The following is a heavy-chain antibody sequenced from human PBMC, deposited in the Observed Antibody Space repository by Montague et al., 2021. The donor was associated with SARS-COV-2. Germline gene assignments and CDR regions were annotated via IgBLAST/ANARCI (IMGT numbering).Heavy chain of an antibody. J-gene: IGHJ4*02. D-gene: IGHD4-23*01. CDR3: VRAGGFHNRPPV. Sequence: SETLSLTCAVSGDSIMTTDCWSWVRRPPGKGLEWIGEIYQGASTNYNPSLKSRVTMSVDRSKNQVSLELYSVTAADTALYYCVRAGGFHNRPPVWGQGALVIVSS. CDR1: GDSIMTTDC. V-gene: IGHV4-4*02. CDR2: IYQGAST.